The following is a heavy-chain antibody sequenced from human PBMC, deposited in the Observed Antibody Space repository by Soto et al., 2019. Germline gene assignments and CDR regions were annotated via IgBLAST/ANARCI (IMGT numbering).Heavy chain of an antibody. CDR1: GGSISSSSYY. D-gene: IGHD3-10*01. J-gene: IGHJ6*02. Sequence: SETLSLTCTVSGGSISSSSYYWGWIRQPPGKGLEWIGSIYYSGSTYYNPSLKSRVTISVDTSKNQFSLKLSSVTAADTAVYYCARQGNNAIFKFGDGYYGMDVWCPGT. V-gene: IGHV4-39*01. CDR3: ARQGNNAIFKFGDGYYGMDV. CDR2: IYYSGST.